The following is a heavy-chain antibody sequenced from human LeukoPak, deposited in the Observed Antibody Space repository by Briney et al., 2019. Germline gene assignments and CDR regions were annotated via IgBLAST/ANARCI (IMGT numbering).Heavy chain of an antibody. J-gene: IGHJ3*02. CDR2: IYTSGST. D-gene: IGHD3-9*01. Sequence: KSSETLSLTCTVSGGSISSYYWSWIRQPAGKGLEWIGRIYTSGSTNYNPSLKSRVTMSVDTSKNQFSLKLSSVTAADTAVYYCARVRTLDWVHDAFEMWGQGTLVSVSS. CDR3: ARVRTLDWVHDAFEM. CDR1: GGSISSYY. V-gene: IGHV4-4*07.